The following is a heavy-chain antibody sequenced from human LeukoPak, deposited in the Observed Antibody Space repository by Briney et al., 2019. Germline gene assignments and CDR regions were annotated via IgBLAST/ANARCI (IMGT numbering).Heavy chain of an antibody. J-gene: IGHJ4*02. V-gene: IGHV4-30-4*01. Sequence: SETLSLTCTVSGGSISSGDYYWSWIRQPPGKGLEWIGHIYYSGSTYYNPSLKSRVTISVDTSKNQFSLKLSSVTAADTAVYYCARDGSGAGVGYWGQGTLVTVSS. D-gene: IGHD1-26*01. CDR2: IYYSGST. CDR1: GGSISSGDYY. CDR3: ARDGSGAGVGY.